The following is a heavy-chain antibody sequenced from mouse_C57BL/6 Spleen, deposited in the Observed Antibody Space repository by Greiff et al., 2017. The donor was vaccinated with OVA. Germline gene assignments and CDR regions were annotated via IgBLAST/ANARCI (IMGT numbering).Heavy chain of an antibody. V-gene: IGHV1-19*01. CDR1: GYTFTDYY. CDR2: INPYNGGT. CDR3: ARRIPGYAMDY. Sequence: EVQLQQSGPVLVKPGASVKMSCKASGYTFTDYYMNWVKQSHGKSLEWIGVINPYNGGTSYNQKFKCKATLTVDKSSSTAYMELNSLTSEDSAVYYCARRIPGYAMDYWGQGTSVTVSS. J-gene: IGHJ4*01.